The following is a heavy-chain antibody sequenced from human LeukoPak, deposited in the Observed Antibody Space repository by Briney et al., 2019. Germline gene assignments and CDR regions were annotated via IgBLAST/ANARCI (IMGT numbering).Heavy chain of an antibody. J-gene: IGHJ4*02. CDR1: GGSFSGYY. V-gene: IGHV4-34*01. D-gene: IGHD3-22*01. CDR3: ASEYCYDSSGFN. Sequence: SETLSLTCAVYGGSFSGYYWSWIRQPPGKGLEWIGEINHSGSTNYNPSLKSRVTISVDTSKNQFSLKLSSATAADTAVYYCASEYCYDSSGFNWGQGTLVTVSS. CDR2: INHSGST.